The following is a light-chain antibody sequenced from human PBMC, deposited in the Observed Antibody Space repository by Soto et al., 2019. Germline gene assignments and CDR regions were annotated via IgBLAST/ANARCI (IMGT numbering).Light chain of an antibody. Sequence: LFTQSPATLSLSTGETAALSCRASQSAGNFLAWYQQKPGQAPRLLIYYISTRATGIPARFSGSGSGTEFTLTIYSLQSEDSAVYYCQQPTQWLIPFG. J-gene: IGKJ2*01. CDR2: YIS. CDR3: QQPTQWLIP. V-gene: IGKV3D-15*01. CDR1: QSAGNF.